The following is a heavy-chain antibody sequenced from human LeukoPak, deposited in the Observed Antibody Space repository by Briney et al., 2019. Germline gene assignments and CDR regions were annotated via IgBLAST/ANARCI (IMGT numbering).Heavy chain of an antibody. Sequence: SETLSLTCTVSGGSISSYYWNWIRQPPGKGLEWIGYIYYSGSTNYNPSLKSRVTISVDTSKNQFSLKLSSVTAADTAVYYCARTTRYYDFWSGYYKDYYYGMDVWGQGTTVTVSS. D-gene: IGHD3-3*01. V-gene: IGHV4-59*01. J-gene: IGHJ6*02. CDR1: GGSISSYY. CDR3: ARTTRYYDFWSGYYKDYYYGMDV. CDR2: IYYSGST.